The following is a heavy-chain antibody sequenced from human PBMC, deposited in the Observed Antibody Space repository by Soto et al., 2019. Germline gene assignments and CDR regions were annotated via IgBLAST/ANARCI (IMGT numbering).Heavy chain of an antibody. Sequence: GASVKVSCKASGGTFSSYAISWVRQAPGQGLEWMGGIIPIFGTANYAQKFQGRVTITADESTSTAYMELSSLRSEDTAVYYCARGYVSTVTTVGLWYYGMDVWGQGTTVTVSS. CDR3: ARGYVSTVTTVGLWYYGMDV. V-gene: IGHV1-69*13. J-gene: IGHJ6*02. D-gene: IGHD4-17*01. CDR2: IIPIFGTA. CDR1: GGTFSSYA.